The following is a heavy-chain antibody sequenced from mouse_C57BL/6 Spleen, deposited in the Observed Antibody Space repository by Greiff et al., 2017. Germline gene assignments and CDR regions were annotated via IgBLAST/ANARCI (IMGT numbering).Heavy chain of an antibody. D-gene: IGHD1-1*01. CDR3: ARETVVVAKDWYFDV. V-gene: IGHV1-26*01. CDR2: INPNNGGT. J-gene: IGHJ1*03. CDR1: GYTFTDYY. Sequence: EVKLQQSGPELVKPGASVKISCKASGYTFTDYYMNWVKQSHGKSLEWIGDINPNNGGTSYNQKFKGKATLTVDKSSSTAYMELRSLTSEDSAVYYCARETVVVAKDWYFDVWGTGTTVTVSS.